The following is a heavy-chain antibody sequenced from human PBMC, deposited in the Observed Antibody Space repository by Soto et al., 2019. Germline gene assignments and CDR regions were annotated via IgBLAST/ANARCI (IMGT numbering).Heavy chain of an antibody. CDR2: ISYDGSNK. J-gene: IGHJ6*02. D-gene: IGHD6-6*01. CDR1: GFTFSSYA. CDR3: ARATDYSSSSTEDPYYYYYGMDV. V-gene: IGHV3-30-3*01. Sequence: GGSLRLSCAASGFTFSSYAMHWVRQAPGKGLEWVAVISYDGSNKYYADSVKGRFTISRDNSKNTLYLRMNSLRAEDTAVYYCARATDYSSSSTEDPYYYYYGMDVWGQGTTVTVS.